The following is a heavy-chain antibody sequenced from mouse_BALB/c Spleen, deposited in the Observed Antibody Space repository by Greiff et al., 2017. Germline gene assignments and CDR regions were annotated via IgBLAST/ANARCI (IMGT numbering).Heavy chain of an antibody. V-gene: IGHV5-12-1*01. J-gene: IGHJ4*01. D-gene: IGHD1-1*01. CDR3: ARHYYGSSYDYYAMDY. Sequence: EVHLVESGGGLVKPGGSLKLSCAASGFAFSSYDMSWVRQTPEKRLEWVAYISSGGGSTYYPDTVKGRFTISRDNAKNTLYLQMSSLKSEDTAMYYCARHYYGSSYDYYAMDYWGQGTSVTVSS. CDR1: GFAFSSYD. CDR2: ISSGGGST.